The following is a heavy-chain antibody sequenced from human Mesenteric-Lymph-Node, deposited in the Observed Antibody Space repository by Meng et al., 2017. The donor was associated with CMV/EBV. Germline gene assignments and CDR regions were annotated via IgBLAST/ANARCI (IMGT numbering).Heavy chain of an antibody. CDR2: INHSGST. CDR1: GGSFSGYY. V-gene: IGHV4-34*01. J-gene: IGHJ2*01. CDR3: ARTSEWGTWYFDL. Sequence: SETLSLTCAVYGGSFSGYYWSWIRQPPGKGLEWIGEINHSGSTNYNPSLKSRVTISVDTSKNQFSLKLSSVTAADTAVYYCARTSEWGTWYFDLWGRGALVTVSS. D-gene: IGHD3-3*01.